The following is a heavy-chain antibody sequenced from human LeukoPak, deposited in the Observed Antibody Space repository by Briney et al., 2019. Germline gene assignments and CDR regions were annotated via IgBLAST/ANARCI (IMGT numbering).Heavy chain of an antibody. CDR1: GFSFSDYE. D-gene: IGHD3-10*01. CDR2: ISSSGSNS. CDR3: ASAGVILWFGFDY. Sequence: GGSLRLSCAASGFSFSDYEMNWVRQAPGKGLEWVAFISSSGSNSYYADSVKGRFTISRDNAKNSLYLQMNSLRAEDTAVYYCASAGVILWFGFDYWGQGTLVTVSS. V-gene: IGHV3-48*03. J-gene: IGHJ4*02.